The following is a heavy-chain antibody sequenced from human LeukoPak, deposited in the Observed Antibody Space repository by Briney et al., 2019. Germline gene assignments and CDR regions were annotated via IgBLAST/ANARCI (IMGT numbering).Heavy chain of an antibody. CDR3: TRSSGWYGVS. CDR2: IGYSGNDT. J-gene: IGHJ4*02. Sequence: GGSLRLSCIVSGFNLSSYEMTWFPQAPGRGLEGVSNIGYSGNDTHYAHPEKGRFTVSRDNSQSTLYLQLNSLRADDTAVNYWTRSSGWYGVSWGQGTLVSVSS. V-gene: IGHV3-23*01. CDR1: GFNLSSYE. D-gene: IGHD6-19*01.